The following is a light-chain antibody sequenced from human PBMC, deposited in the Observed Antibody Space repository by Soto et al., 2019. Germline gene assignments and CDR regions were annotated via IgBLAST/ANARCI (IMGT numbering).Light chain of an antibody. CDR2: EVS. CDR3: SSYTTSSTWV. V-gene: IGLV2-14*01. J-gene: IGLJ3*02. Sequence: LTQPASVSGSPGQSITISCTGTSSDVGGYNYVSWFQQHPGKAPKLMLSEVSNRPSGVSNRFSGSKSGNTASLTISGLQAEDEADYYCSSYTTSSTWVFGGGTKLTVL. CDR1: SSDVGGYNY.